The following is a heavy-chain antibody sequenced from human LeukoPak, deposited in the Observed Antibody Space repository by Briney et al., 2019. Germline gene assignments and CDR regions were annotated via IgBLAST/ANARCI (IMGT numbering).Heavy chain of an antibody. Sequence: GASVKVSCKASGYTFTSYGISWVRQAPGQGLEWMGWISAYNGNTNYAQKLQGRVTMTTYTSTSTAYMELRSLRSDDTAVYYCARSAVADTLSAYYFEYWGQGTLVTVSS. D-gene: IGHD6-19*01. V-gene: IGHV1-18*01. CDR1: GYTFTSYG. CDR2: ISAYNGNT. CDR3: ARSAVADTLSAYYFEY. J-gene: IGHJ4*02.